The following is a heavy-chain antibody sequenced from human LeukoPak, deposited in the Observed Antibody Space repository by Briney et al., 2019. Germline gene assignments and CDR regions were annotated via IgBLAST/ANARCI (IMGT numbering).Heavy chain of an antibody. J-gene: IGHJ6*02. D-gene: IGHD3-10*01. Sequence: SETLSLTCTVSGGSISSGGYYWSWIRQHPGKGLEWIGYISYSGSTYYNPSLKSRVTISVDTSKNQFSLKLSSVTAADTAVYYCARDALHYYDSPSYGMDVWGQGTTVTVSS. CDR2: ISYSGST. V-gene: IGHV4-31*03. CDR1: GGSISSGGYY. CDR3: ARDALHYYDSPSYGMDV.